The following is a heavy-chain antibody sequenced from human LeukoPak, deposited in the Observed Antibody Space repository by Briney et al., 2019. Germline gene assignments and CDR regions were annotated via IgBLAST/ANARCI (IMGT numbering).Heavy chain of an antibody. CDR3: ARLGATSSGKYYFDY. CDR1: GFTIGSHF. D-gene: IGHD6-25*01. J-gene: IGHJ4*02. Sequence: PGGSLRLSCAVSGFTIGSHFMGWVRHFPGKGLQCVAILEPSGSERNYVDSVKGRFSISRDNAQNSLSLQMNSLSADDTAVYYCARLGATSSGKYYFDYWGQGTLVTVSS. V-gene: IGHV3-7*01. CDR2: LEPSGSER.